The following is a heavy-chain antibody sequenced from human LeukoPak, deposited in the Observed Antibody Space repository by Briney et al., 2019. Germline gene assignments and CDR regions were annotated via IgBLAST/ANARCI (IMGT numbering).Heavy chain of an antibody. D-gene: IGHD6-19*01. CDR1: GGSISSSSYY. V-gene: IGHV4-39*01. J-gene: IGHJ4*02. Sequence: SGTLSLTCTVSGGSISSSSYYWGCIRQHRGEGRECLRSIYYSGRTYNHPSLRSQVTISVDTSKNQFSLRLSSVTAADTAVYYCGGSSGVDYWGQGTLVTVSS. CDR3: GGSSGVDY. CDR2: IYYSGRT.